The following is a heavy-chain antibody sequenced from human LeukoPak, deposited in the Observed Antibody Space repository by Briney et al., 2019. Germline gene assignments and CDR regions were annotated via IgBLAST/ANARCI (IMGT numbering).Heavy chain of an antibody. CDR3: AKGPYDFPYYFDY. Sequence: PGGSLRLSCAASRFTFSSYAMSWVRQAPGKGLEWVSAISGSGGSTFYADSVKGRFTISRDNSKNTLYLQMNSLRAEDTAVYYCAKGPYDFPYYFDYWGQGTLVTVSS. D-gene: IGHD3-3*01. CDR2: ISGSGGST. CDR1: RFTFSSYA. V-gene: IGHV3-23*01. J-gene: IGHJ4*02.